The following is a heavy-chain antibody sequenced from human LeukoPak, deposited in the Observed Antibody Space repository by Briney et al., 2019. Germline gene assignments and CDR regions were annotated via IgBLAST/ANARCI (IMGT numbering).Heavy chain of an antibody. D-gene: IGHD3-22*01. CDR3: AREITVIVEHFDY. V-gene: IGHV1-2*02. J-gene: IGHJ4*02. Sequence: GASVKVSCKASGYTFTGYYMHWVRQAPGQGLEWMGWINPNSGGTYYAQKFQGRVTMTRDTSISTAYMELSRLRSDDTAVYYCAREITVIVEHFDYWGQGTLVTVSS. CDR1: GYTFTGYY. CDR2: INPNSGGT.